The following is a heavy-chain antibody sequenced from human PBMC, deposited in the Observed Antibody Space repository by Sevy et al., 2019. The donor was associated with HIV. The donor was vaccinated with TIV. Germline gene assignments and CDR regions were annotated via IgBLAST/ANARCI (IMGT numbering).Heavy chain of an antibody. V-gene: IGHV3-72*01. CDR3: STHAGIAAAGRVFDY. J-gene: IGHJ4*02. CDR1: GFTFSDHY. CDR2: TRNKADSYST. Sequence: GGSLRLSCAASGFTFSDHYMEWVRQAPGKGLEWVGRTRNKADSYSTEYAASVKGRFTISRDDSKNSLYLQMSSLKTADTAVYYCSTHAGIAAAGRVFDYWGQGTLVTVSS. D-gene: IGHD6-13*01.